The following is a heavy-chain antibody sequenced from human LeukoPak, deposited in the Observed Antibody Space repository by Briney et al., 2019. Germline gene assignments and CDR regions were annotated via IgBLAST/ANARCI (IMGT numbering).Heavy chain of an antibody. CDR1: GYTFTSYG. CDR2: ISAYNGNT. D-gene: IGHD6-13*01. CDR3: ARDTRRLAAAGHPNWFDP. J-gene: IGHJ5*02. Sequence: GASVKVSCKASGYTFTSYGISWVRQSPGQGLECMGWISAYNGNTNYAQKLQGRVTMTTDTSTSTAYMELRSLRSDDTAVYYCARDTRRLAAAGHPNWFDPWGQGTLVTVSS. V-gene: IGHV1-18*01.